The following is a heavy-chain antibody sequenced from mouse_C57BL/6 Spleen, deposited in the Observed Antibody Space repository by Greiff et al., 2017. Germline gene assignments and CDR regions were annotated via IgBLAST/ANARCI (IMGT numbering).Heavy chain of an antibody. Sequence: VQLQQPGAELVKPGASVKLSCKASGYTFTSYWMQWVKQRPGQGLEWIGEIDPSDSYTNYNQKFKGKATLTVDTSSSTAYMQLSSLTSEDSAVYYCARQGEVQLNYWGQGTTLTVSS. V-gene: IGHV1-50*01. CDR1: GYTFTSYW. CDR3: ARQGEVQLNY. J-gene: IGHJ2*01. D-gene: IGHD3-3*01. CDR2: IDPSDSYT.